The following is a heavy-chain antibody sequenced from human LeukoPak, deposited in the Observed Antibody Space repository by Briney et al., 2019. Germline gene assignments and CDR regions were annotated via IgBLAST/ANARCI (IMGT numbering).Heavy chain of an antibody. V-gene: IGHV3-74*01. Sequence: GGSLRLSCAASGFALSNYWMHWFRQVPGKGPMWVSRSTNGGSGTGYADSVKGRFTISRDNAKNMLYLQMNSLRVEDTAVYYCATSGVGHYYFDYWGQGSLVTVSS. CDR3: ATSGVGHYYFDY. CDR1: GFALSNYW. D-gene: IGHD3-10*01. CDR2: STNGGSGT. J-gene: IGHJ4*02.